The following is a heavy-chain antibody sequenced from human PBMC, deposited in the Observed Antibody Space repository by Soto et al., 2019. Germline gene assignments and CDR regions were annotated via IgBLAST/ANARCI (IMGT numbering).Heavy chain of an antibody. CDR3: ARTSAAGKYYYGMDV. CDR2: IFPGDSGT. V-gene: IGHV5-51*01. D-gene: IGHD6-13*01. J-gene: IGHJ6*02. CDR1: GYTFTSYW. Sequence: PXESLKISCKGSGYTFTSYWIGWVRQMPGKGLEWMGIIFPGDSGTRYSPSFQGQVTISADKSISTAYLQWSSLKASDTAMYYCARTSAAGKYYYGMDVWGQGTTVTVSS.